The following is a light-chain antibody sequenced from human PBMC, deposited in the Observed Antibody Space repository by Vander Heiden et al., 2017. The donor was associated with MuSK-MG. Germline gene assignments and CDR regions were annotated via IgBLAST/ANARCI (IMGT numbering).Light chain of an antibody. Sequence: QSVLTQPPSVSGAPRQRVTTSCTGSSSNIGAGYDVHWYQQLPGTAPKLLIYGNSNRPSGVPERFSGSKSGTSASLAITGLQAEDEADYYCQSYDSSLSGVFGGGTKLTVL. CDR1: SSNIGAGYD. CDR2: GNS. CDR3: QSYDSSLSGV. J-gene: IGLJ3*02. V-gene: IGLV1-40*01.